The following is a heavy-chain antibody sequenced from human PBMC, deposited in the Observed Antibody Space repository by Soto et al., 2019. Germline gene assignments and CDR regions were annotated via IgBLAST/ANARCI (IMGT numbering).Heavy chain of an antibody. D-gene: IGHD3-10*01. CDR2: ISYDGSNK. CDR3: AKDRVGSFDY. J-gene: IGHJ4*02. CDR1: GFTFSSYG. Sequence: PGGSLRLSCAASGFTFSSYGMHWVRQAPGKGLEWVAVISYDGSNKYYADSVKGRFTISRDNANNTLYLQMNSLRAEDTAVYYCAKDRVGSFDYWGQGTLVTVSS. V-gene: IGHV3-30*18.